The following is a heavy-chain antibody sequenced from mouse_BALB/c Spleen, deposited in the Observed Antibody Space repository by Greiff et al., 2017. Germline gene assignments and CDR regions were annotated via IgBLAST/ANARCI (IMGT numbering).Heavy chain of an antibody. J-gene: IGHJ2*01. D-gene: IGHD2-4*01. V-gene: IGHV1S29*02. CDR2: IYPYNGGT. CDR3: AISIYYDYWDY. CDR1: GYTFTDYN. Sequence: VQLQQSGPELVKPGASVKISCTASGYTFTDYNMHWVKQSHGKSLEWIGYIYPYNGGTGYNQKFKSKATLTVDNSSSTAYMELRSLTSEDSAVYYCAISIYYDYWDYWGQGTTVTVSS.